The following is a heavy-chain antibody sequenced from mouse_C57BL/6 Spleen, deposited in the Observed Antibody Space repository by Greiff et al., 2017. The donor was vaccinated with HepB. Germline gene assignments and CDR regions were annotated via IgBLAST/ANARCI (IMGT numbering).Heavy chain of an antibody. D-gene: IGHD2-3*01. CDR2: IRNKANGYTT. V-gene: IGHV7-3*01. J-gene: IGHJ2*01. CDR1: GFTFTDYY. CDR3: ARYDDDYLYFDY. Sequence: EVMLVESGGGLVQPGGSLSLSCAASGFTFTDYYMSWVRQPPGKALEWLGFIRNKANGYTTEYSASVKGRFTISGDNSQSILYLQMNALRAEDSATYYCARYDDDYLYFDYWGQGTTLTVSS.